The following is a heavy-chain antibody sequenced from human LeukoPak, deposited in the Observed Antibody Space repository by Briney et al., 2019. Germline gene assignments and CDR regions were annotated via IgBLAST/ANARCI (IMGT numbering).Heavy chain of an antibody. D-gene: IGHD7-27*01. CDR1: GGSISSGGYS. Sequence: SETLSLTCAVSGGSISSGGYSWSWIRQPPGKGLEWIGYIYHSGSTYYNPSLKSRVTISVDRSKNQFSLKLSSVTAADTAVYYCARGGYSHWGVLNYWGQGTLVTVSS. CDR3: ARGGYSHWGVLNY. CDR2: IYHSGST. J-gene: IGHJ4*02. V-gene: IGHV4-30-2*01.